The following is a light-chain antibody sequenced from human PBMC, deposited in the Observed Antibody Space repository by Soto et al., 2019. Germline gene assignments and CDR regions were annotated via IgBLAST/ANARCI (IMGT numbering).Light chain of an antibody. CDR1: QNIDMY. CDR3: QHTFNSPPWT. J-gene: IGKJ1*01. Sequence: DIHMTQSPSSLSASVGDTVTITCRASQNIDMYLNWYQQKPGKAPRVLISGASNLQSGVPSRFSGSGSGTDFTLTISSPQSEDFASYFCQHTFNSPPWTFGQGTKVDIK. CDR2: GAS. V-gene: IGKV1-39*01.